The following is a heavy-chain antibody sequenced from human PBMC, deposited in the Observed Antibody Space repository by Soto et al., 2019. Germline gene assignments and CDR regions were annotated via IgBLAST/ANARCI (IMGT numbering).Heavy chain of an antibody. V-gene: IGHV5-51*01. J-gene: IGHJ6*02. CDR2: IYPGDSDT. D-gene: IGHD2-2*01. Sequence: DSLKSSWKGCGNSFISYWIGWLRQIPGKGLEWMGIIYPGDSDTRYSPSFQGQVTISADKSISTAYLQWSSLKASDTAMYYCARHGDIVLVPAATAVGYYCGMDVWGQGTTVTVS. CDR1: GNSFISYW. CDR3: ARHGDIVLVPAATAVGYYCGMDV.